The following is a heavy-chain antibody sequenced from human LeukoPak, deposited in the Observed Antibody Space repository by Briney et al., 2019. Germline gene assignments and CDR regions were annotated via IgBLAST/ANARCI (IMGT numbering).Heavy chain of an antibody. CDR2: INSDGSST. J-gene: IGHJ4*02. Sequence: GGSLRLSCAASGLTFSSYWMHWVRQAPGKGLVWVSRINSDGSSTSYADSVKGRFTISRDNAKNTLYLQMNSLRAEDTAVYYCATETNGRHYDYWGQGTLLTVSS. CDR3: ATETNGRHYDY. V-gene: IGHV3-74*01. D-gene: IGHD1-14*01. CDR1: GLTFSSYW.